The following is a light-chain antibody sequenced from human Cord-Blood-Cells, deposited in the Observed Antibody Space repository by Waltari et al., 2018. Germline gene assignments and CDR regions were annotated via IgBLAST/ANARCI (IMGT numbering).Light chain of an antibody. V-gene: IGLV2-23*01. Sequence: QSALTQPASVSGSPGQSITISCTGTSSDVGSYNLVSWYQQHTGKAPKRMIYEGSKRPSGVSNRFSGSKSGNTASLTISGLQAEDEADYYCCSYAGSSTYVFGTGTKVTVL. CDR3: CSYAGSSTYV. J-gene: IGLJ1*01. CDR2: EGS. CDR1: SSDVGSYNL.